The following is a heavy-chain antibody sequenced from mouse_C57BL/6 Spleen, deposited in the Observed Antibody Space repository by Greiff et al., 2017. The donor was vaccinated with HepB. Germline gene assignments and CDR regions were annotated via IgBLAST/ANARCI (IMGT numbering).Heavy chain of an antibody. J-gene: IGHJ2*01. V-gene: IGHV1-22*01. CDR1: GYTFTDYN. D-gene: IGHD1-1*01. CDR2: INTNNGGT. Sequence: VHVKQSGPELVKPGASVKMSCKASGYTFTDYNMHWVNQSHGKSLEWIGYINTNNGGTSYNQKFKGKSTLTVNNTSSTAYMEIRSLTSEDSAVYCCARGVPSSSVYFDYWGQGTTLTVSS. CDR3: ARGVPSSSVYFDY.